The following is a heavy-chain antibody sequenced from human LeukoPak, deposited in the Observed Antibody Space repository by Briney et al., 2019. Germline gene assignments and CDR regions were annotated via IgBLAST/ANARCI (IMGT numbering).Heavy chain of an antibody. CDR1: GFTFSSYA. Sequence: GGSLRLSCAASGFTFSSYAMSWVRQAPGEGLEWVSAISGSGGSTYYADSVKGRFTISRDNSKNTLYLQMNSLRAEDTAVYYCARYYYDSSGYYYGFDYWGQGTLVTVSS. CDR3: ARYYYDSSGYYYGFDY. J-gene: IGHJ4*02. V-gene: IGHV3-23*01. D-gene: IGHD3-22*01. CDR2: ISGSGGST.